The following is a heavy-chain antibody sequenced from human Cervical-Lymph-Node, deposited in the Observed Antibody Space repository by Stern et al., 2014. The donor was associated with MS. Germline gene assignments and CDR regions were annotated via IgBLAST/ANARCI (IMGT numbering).Heavy chain of an antibody. D-gene: IGHD4-23*01. V-gene: IGHV1-2*06. J-gene: IGHJ4*02. CDR1: GYIFSDYY. CDR2: INPKSGGA. Sequence: VQLLESGAEVRKAGASVKVSCKASGYIFSDYYIHWVRQAPGQGLEWMGRINPKSGGANSAQKFQGRVTMTRDTSITTVYMELNSLRSDDTAVYYCARSVVTTGLFDSWGQGTLVTVSS. CDR3: ARSVVTTGLFDS.